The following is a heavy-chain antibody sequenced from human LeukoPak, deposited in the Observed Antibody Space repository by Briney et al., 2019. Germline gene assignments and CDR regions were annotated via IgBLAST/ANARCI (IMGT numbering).Heavy chain of an antibody. D-gene: IGHD2-15*01. J-gene: IGHJ1*01. CDR2: IYYSGST. CDR1: GGSLSSYY. CDR3: AREGRYCSGGSCYSEGYSH. Sequence: SETLSLTCTVSGGSLSSYYWSWIRQPPGKGLEWIGYIYYSGSTNYNPSLKSRVTISVDTSKNQFSLKLSSVTAADTAVYYCAREGRYCSGGSCYSEGYSHWGQGTLVTVSS. V-gene: IGHV4-59*01.